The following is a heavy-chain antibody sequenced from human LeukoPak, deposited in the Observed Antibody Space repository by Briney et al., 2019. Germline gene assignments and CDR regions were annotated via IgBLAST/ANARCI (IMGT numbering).Heavy chain of an antibody. J-gene: IGHJ4*02. V-gene: IGHV3-53*01. D-gene: IGHD3-16*01. CDR3: AKERGISYTYEFDY. CDR2: IYSGGST. Sequence: PGGSLRLSCAASGFAVSSNYMSWVRQAPGKGLEWVSVIYSGGSTYYADSVKGRFTISRDNSKNTLYLQMSSLRAEDTAIYYCAKERGISYTYEFDYWGQGALVTVSS. CDR1: GFAVSSNY.